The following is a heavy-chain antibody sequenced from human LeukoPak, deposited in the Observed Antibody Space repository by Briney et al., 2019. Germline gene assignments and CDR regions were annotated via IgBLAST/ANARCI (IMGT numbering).Heavy chain of an antibody. CDR2: IIPIFGTA. D-gene: IGHD5-24*01. V-gene: IGHV1-69*13. Sequence: SVKVSCKASGGTFSSYAISWVRQAPGQGLEWMGGIIPIFGTANYAQKFQGRVTITADESTSTAYMELSSLRSEDTAVYYCAKQRDMTTIFNYWGQGTLVTVSS. J-gene: IGHJ4*02. CDR3: AKQRDMTTIFNY. CDR1: GGTFSSYA.